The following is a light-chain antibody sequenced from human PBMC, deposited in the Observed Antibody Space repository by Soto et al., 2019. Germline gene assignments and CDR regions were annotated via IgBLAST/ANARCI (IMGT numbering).Light chain of an antibody. CDR1: ESVNIY. Sequence: EIVLTQSPATLSLSPGESATLSCRASESVNIYISWYQQKPAQAPRLLIYDASIRATGTPTRFSGSGSGTDFSLTISSLEPEDFAGYYCQQRSNGPWTTFGQGTSVELK. J-gene: IGKJ1*01. CDR3: QQRSNGPWTT. V-gene: IGKV3-11*01. CDR2: DAS.